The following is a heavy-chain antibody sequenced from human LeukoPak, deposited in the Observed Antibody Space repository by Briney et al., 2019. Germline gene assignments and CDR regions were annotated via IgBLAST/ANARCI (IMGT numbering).Heavy chain of an antibody. J-gene: IGHJ4*02. D-gene: IGHD3-9*01. CDR1: GGSISSYY. CDR2: IYYSGST. Sequence: PTETLSLTCTVSGGSISSYYWSWIRQPPGKGLEWIGYIYYSGSTNYNPSLKSRVTISVDTSKNQFSLKLRSVTAADTAVYYCARVTGYMIEDYFDYWGQGILVTVSS. V-gene: IGHV4-59*01. CDR3: ARVTGYMIEDYFDY.